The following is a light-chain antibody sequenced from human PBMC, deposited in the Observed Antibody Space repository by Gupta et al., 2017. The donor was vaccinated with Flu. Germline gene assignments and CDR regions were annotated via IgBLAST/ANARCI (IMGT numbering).Light chain of an antibody. CDR2: DES. CDR1: QSVSGY. CDR3: QHPSNWPPFP. Sequence: ATLFLSTGERDTPSCWARQSVSGYLAWYEQKQGQAPRLLIYDESSRDTGIPARFSGSGFGKEVSLTISSREQEDFAVYYCQHPSNWPPFPFGHGTKVDIK. J-gene: IGKJ3*01. V-gene: IGKV3-11*01.